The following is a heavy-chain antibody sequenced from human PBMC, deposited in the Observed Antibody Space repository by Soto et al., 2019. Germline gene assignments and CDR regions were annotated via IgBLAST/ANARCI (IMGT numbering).Heavy chain of an antibody. V-gene: IGHV4-59*01. CDR3: ALRSMAVVPEY. Sequence: QVQLQESGPGLVKPSETLSLTCAVSGDSISSYYCMWIRQPPGKGLESIGYLYYGRSANYNPSLKSRLTVSLXTSTNQCSLTLSSMTAAGTAVYYCALRSMAVVPEYWGQGTLVTVSS. J-gene: IGHJ4*02. CDR1: GDSISSYY. CDR2: LYYGRSA. D-gene: IGHD3-22*01.